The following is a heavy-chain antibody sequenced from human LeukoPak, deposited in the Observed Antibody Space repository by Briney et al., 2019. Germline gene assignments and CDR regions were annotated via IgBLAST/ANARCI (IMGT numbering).Heavy chain of an antibody. Sequence: ASETLSLTCTVSGGSISSYYWSWIRQPPGKGLEWIGYIYYSGSTNYNPSLKSRVTISVDTSKNQFSLKLSSVTAADTAVYYCARSLSTNWGWGYFDYWGQGTLVTVSS. CDR1: GGSISSYY. CDR2: IYYSGST. D-gene: IGHD7-27*01. J-gene: IGHJ4*02. V-gene: IGHV4-59*08. CDR3: ARSLSTNWGWGYFDY.